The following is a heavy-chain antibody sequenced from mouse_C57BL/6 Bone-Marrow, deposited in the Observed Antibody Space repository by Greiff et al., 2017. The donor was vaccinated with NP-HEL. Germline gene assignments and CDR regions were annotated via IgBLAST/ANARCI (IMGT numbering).Heavy chain of an antibody. CDR1: GYTFTSYW. CDR3: ARGGRYDYFDY. V-gene: IGHV1-69*01. J-gene: IGHJ2*01. D-gene: IGHD1-1*01. Sequence: VQLQESGAELVMPGASVKLSCKASGYTFTSYWMHWVKQRPGQGLEWIGEIDPSDSYTNYNQKFKGKSTLTVDKSSSTAYMQLSSLTSENSAVYYCARGGRYDYFDYWGQGTTLTVSS. CDR2: IDPSDSYT.